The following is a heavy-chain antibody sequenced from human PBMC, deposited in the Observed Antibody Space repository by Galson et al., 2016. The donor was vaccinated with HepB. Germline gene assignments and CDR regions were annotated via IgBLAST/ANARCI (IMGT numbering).Heavy chain of an antibody. CDR3: VKASCVHDYYYYGMDV. CDR2: LSFSGGTT. CDR1: GFDFSSYA. J-gene: IGHJ6*02. D-gene: IGHD1-1*01. Sequence: SLRLSCAASGFDFSSYAMHWVRQAPGKGLQYVSSLSFSGGTTFYADSVKGRFTISRDNSKNTLHLQMSSLTTEDTAVYYCVKASCVHDYYYYGMDVWGQGTTVTV. V-gene: IGHV3-64D*09.